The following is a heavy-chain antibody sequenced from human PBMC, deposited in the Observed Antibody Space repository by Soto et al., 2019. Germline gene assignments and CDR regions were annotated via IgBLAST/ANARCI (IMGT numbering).Heavy chain of an antibody. Sequence: GVSLRLSCAASGFIFSSYGMHWVRQAPGKGLEWVTVISSDGGNKYSADSVKGRFTISRDNSKNTLYLKMDSLRAEDTAVYYCAKDLFSGSDTDIWFDPWGQG. V-gene: IGHV3-30*18. CDR2: ISSDGGNK. D-gene: IGHD5-18*01. CDR3: AKDLFSGSDTDIWFDP. J-gene: IGHJ5*02. CDR1: GFIFSSYG.